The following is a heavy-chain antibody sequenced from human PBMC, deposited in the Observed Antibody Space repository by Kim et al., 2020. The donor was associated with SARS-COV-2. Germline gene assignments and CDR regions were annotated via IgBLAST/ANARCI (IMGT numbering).Heavy chain of an antibody. J-gene: IGHJ6*02. V-gene: IGHV3-30*04. CDR1: GFTFSSYA. CDR3: ARDRAANYYYGTDV. Sequence: GGSLRLSCAASGFTFSSYAMHWVRQAPGKGLEWVAVISYDGSNKYYADSVKGRFTISRDNSKNTLYLQMNSLRAEDTAVYYCARDRAANYYYGTDVWGQGTTVTVSS. CDR2: ISYDGSNK. D-gene: IGHD2-15*01.